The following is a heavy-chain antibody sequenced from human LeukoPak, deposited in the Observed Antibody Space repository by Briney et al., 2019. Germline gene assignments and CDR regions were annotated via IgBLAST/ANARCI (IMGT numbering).Heavy chain of an antibody. CDR1: GFTLSSYE. CDR2: ISSSGSTI. Sequence: GGSLRLSCAASGFTLSSYEMNWVRQAPGKGLEWVSYISSSGSTIYYADSVKGRFTISRDNAKNSLYLQMNSLRAEDTAVYYCARELVVRGVLFDYWGQGTLVTVSS. CDR3: ARELVVRGVLFDY. J-gene: IGHJ4*02. D-gene: IGHD3-10*01. V-gene: IGHV3-48*03.